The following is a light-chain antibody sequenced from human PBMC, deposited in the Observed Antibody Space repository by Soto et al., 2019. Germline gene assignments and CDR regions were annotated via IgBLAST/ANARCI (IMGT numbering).Light chain of an antibody. CDR2: GAS. J-gene: IGKJ1*01. Sequence: EIVMTQSPATLAVSPGERATRSCRASQSVSSNLAWYQQKPGQAPRLLIYGASTRATGIPDRFSGSGSGTDFTLTISRLEPEDFAVYYCQQYGSSGTFGQGTTGDIK. CDR3: QQYGSSGT. V-gene: IGKV3-20*01. CDR1: QSVSSN.